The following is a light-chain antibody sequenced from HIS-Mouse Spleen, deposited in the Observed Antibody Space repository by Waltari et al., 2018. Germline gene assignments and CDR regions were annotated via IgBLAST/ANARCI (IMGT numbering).Light chain of an antibody. CDR3: YSTDSSGNHRV. V-gene: IGLV3-10*01. CDR2: EDS. Sequence: SYELTQPPSVAVSPGQTARNPCSGDGLPKTYAYGYQQKSGKAPVLVIYEDSKRPSGIPERFSGSSSGTMATLTISGAQVEDEADYYCYSTDSSGNHRVFGGGTKLTVL. CDR1: GLPKTY. J-gene: IGLJ2*01.